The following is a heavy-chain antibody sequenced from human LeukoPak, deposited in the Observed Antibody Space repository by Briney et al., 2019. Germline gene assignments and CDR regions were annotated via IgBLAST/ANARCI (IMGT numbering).Heavy chain of an antibody. CDR1: GFIFSSYT. J-gene: IGHJ4*02. Sequence: GGSLRLSCAASGFIFSSYTMKWVRQAPGKGLEWVSIISSSSSYIYYADSVKGRFTISRDNAKNALYLQMNSLRVEDTSVYYCARDGRCGGDCYASWGQGTLVTVSS. D-gene: IGHD2-21*02. V-gene: IGHV3-21*01. CDR2: ISSSSSYI. CDR3: ARDGRCGGDCYAS.